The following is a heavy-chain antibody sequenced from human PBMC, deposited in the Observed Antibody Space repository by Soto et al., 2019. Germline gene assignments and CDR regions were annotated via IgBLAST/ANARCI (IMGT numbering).Heavy chain of an antibody. CDR1: GFTFGDYA. CDR2: VTGSATNI. D-gene: IGHD6-19*01. Sequence: GGSLRLSCAASGFTFGDYAMSWVRQAPGKGLEWVATVTGSATNIYYTDSVKSRLTISKDTSKGQVVLRMTNMDPVDTATYYCTGASSGWLVFDYWGQGTLVTVSS. J-gene: IGHJ4*02. V-gene: IGHV3-23*01. CDR3: TGASSGWLVFDY.